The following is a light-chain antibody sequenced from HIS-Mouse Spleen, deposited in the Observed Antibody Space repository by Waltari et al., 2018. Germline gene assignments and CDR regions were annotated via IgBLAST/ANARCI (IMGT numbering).Light chain of an antibody. Sequence: EIVLTQSPATLSLSPGERATLPCRASQSVSSYLAWYQQQPGQAPRLLIYDASNRATGIPARFSGSGSGTDFTLTISSLEPEDFAVYYCQQRSNWPGITFGPGTKVDIK. CDR1: QSVSSY. CDR2: DAS. CDR3: QQRSNWPGIT. V-gene: IGKV3-11*01. J-gene: IGKJ3*01.